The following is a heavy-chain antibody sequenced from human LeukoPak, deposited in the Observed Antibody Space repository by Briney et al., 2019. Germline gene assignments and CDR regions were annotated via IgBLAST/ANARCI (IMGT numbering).Heavy chain of an antibody. CDR3: ARVAPYDFWSGYFSVAYYMDV. D-gene: IGHD3-3*01. CDR2: ISSSSSTI. CDR1: GFTFSSYS. Sequence: PGGSLRLSCAASGFTFSSYSMNWVRQAPGKGLEWVSYISSSSSTIYYADSVKGRFTISRDNAKNSLYLQMNSLRAEDTAVYYCARVAPYDFWSGYFSVAYYMDVWGKGTTVTVSS. V-gene: IGHV3-48*04. J-gene: IGHJ6*03.